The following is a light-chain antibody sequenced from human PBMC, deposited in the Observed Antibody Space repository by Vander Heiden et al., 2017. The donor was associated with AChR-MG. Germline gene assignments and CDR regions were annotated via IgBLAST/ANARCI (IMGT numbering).Light chain of an antibody. CDR2: VGR. CDR3: CAYAGSYTFEKGV. CDR1: SSDVGVYNY. V-gene: IGLV2-11*01. Sequence: QSALTQPRSVSGSTGQSVTICCTGPSSDVGVYNYVSWYQQQPGKSPKLRSDVGRKRPSGLPDRFSGAKSGNTASLTRYGLQAEDESDYYGCAYAGSYTFEKGVVCGGTKLTV. J-gene: IGLJ3*02.